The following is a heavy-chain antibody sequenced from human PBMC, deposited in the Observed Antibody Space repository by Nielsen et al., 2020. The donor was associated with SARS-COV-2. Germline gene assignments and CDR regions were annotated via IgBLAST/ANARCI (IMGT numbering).Heavy chain of an antibody. CDR3: ARAGQLELSWFDP. J-gene: IGHJ5*02. CDR1: GFTFSDYY. V-gene: IGHV3-11*06. D-gene: IGHD1-1*01. CDR2: ISSSSSYT. Sequence: GGSLRLSCAASGFTFSDYYMSWIRQAPGKGLGWVSYISSSSSYTNYADSVKGRFTISRDNAKNSLYLQMNSLRAEDTAVYYCARAGQLELSWFDPWGQGTLVTVSS.